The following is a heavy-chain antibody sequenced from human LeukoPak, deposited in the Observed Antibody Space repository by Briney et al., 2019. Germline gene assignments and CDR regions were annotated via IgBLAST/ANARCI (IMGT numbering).Heavy chain of an antibody. Sequence: SGGSLRLSCAASGFTFSGYGINWVRLAPGKGLEWVSYISSSSSYTNYADSVKGRFTISRDNAKNSLYLQMNSLRAEDTAVYYCARSYSSGYYHYWGQGTLVTVSS. CDR3: ARSYSSGYYHY. V-gene: IGHV3-21*05. CDR1: GFTFSGYG. J-gene: IGHJ4*02. D-gene: IGHD3-22*01. CDR2: ISSSSSYT.